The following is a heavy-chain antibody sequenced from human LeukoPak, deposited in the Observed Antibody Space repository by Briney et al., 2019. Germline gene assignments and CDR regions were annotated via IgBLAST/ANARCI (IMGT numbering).Heavy chain of an antibody. D-gene: IGHD2-2*01. J-gene: IGHJ4*02. CDR2: IYYSGST. CDR3: ARAPCSSTSCYAAPFDY. CDR1: GGXISSGDYY. Sequence: SQTLSLTCTVSGGXISSGDYYWSWIRQPPGKGLEWVGYIYYSGSTYYNPSLKSRVTISVDTSKNQFSLKLSSVTAADTAVYYCARAPCSSTSCYAAPFDYWGQGTLVTVSS. V-gene: IGHV4-30-4*01.